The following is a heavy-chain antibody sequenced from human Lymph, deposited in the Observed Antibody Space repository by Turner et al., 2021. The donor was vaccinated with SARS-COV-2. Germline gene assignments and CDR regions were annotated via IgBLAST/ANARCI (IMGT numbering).Heavy chain of an antibody. D-gene: IGHD2-15*01. CDR1: GASISSGGSC. J-gene: IGHJ4*02. Sequence: QVQLQESGPGLVKPSQTLSLTCTVPGASISSGGSCWSWIRQHPGKGLEWIGYIYYSGSTYYNPSLKSRITISVDTTKNQFSLKLRTVTAADTDVYACARDYGGNWNYFGYWGQGTLVTVSS. CDR2: IYYSGST. CDR3: ARDYGGNWNYFGY. V-gene: IGHV4-31*03.